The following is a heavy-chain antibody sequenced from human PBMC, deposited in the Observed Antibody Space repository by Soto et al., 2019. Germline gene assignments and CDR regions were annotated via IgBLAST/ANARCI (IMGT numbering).Heavy chain of an antibody. Sequence: QVQLVQSGAEVKKPGASMKVSCKASGYAFSSYDLTWVRQAPGQGPEWVGWISANNGDTNYAQRLQSRVTLTTDTSTSTAYMELRSLRSDDTAVYFCAILASARSSVDSWGQGTLVTVSS. CDR3: AILASARSSVDS. D-gene: IGHD6-6*01. V-gene: IGHV1-18*04. J-gene: IGHJ4*02. CDR1: GYAFSSYD. CDR2: ISANNGDT.